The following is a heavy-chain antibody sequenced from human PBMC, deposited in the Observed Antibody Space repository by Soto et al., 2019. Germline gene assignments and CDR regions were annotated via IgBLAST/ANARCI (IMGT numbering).Heavy chain of an antibody. J-gene: IGHJ4*02. V-gene: IGHV2-5*02. CDR1: GFSSTSTRMS. D-gene: IGHD3-10*01. Sequence: VPTLVNPTETLTLTCTFPGFSSTSTRMSVGLTRLPPGKDLEWLAIIYLDGASRYNPLMSRRLTLTDDTSKNHVVLPMTNMDPEGTGTYFCASRDSGGPTTYFDTSGEGIPVTDSS. CDR3: ASRDSGGPTTYFDT. CDR2: IYLDGAS.